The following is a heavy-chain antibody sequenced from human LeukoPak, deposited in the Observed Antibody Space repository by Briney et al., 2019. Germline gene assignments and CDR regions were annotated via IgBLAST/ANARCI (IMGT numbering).Heavy chain of an antibody. V-gene: IGHV3-23*01. CDR1: GFTFSSYA. CDR2: ISGSGGST. CDR3: AKDRSYGSGSYWFWSDAFDI. D-gene: IGHD3-10*01. Sequence: GGSLRLSCAASGFTFSSYAMSWVRQAPGRGLEWVSAISGSGGSTYYADSVKGRFTISRDNSKNTLYLQMNSLRAEDTAVYYCAKDRSYGSGSYWFWSDAFDIWGQGTMVTVSS. J-gene: IGHJ3*02.